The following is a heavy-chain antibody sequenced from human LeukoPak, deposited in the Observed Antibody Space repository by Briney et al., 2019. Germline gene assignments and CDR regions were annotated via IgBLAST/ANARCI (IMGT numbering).Heavy chain of an antibody. CDR2: ITGSGVTT. CDR3: ARPTSSGSINS. Sequence: GGSLRLSCAASGFTFNDYDMHWVRQAPGKGLEWVSFITGSGVTTSYADSVKGRFTISRDSAKHSLFPQMNSLRAEDTAVYYCARPTSSGSINSWGQGTLVTVSS. V-gene: IGHV3-48*01. J-gene: IGHJ4*02. CDR1: GFTFNDYD. D-gene: IGHD6-19*01.